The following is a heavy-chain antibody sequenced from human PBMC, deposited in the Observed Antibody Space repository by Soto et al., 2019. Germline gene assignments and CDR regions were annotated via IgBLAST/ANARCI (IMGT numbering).Heavy chain of an antibody. CDR3: ARAPPYCSSSNCYTLPDY. CDR1: GYTFTSYD. D-gene: IGHD2-2*02. V-gene: IGHV1-8*01. J-gene: IGHJ4*02. CDR2: MNPNSVNT. Sequence: EASVKVSCKASGYTFTSYDINWVRQATRQGLEWMGWMNPNSVNTGYAQKFQGRVTMTRNTSISTAYMELSSLRSEDTAVYYCARAPPYCSSSNCYTLPDYWGQGTLVTVSS.